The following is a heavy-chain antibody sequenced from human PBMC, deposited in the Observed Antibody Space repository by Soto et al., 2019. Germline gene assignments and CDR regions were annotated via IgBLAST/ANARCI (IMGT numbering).Heavy chain of an antibody. Sequence: EVQLVESGGGLVQPGGSLRLSCAASGFTFSTYWMTWVRQAPGKGLEWVANINQDGSVQNYVDSVKGRFTISRDNAENSLYLQRNSLRAEDAAVYYCARDLSPTYSTYWVDAFEFWGQGTMVTVSS. CDR3: ARDLSPTYSTYWVDAFEF. D-gene: IGHD2-21*01. CDR1: GFTFSTYW. CDR2: INQDGSVQ. J-gene: IGHJ3*01. V-gene: IGHV3-7*05.